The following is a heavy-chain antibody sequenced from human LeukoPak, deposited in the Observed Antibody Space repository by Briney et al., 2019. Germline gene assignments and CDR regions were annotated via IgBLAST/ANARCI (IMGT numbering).Heavy chain of an antibody. Sequence: ASVKVSCKASGYTFTSYYMHWVRQAPGQGLEWMGIINPSGGSTSYAQKFQGRVTMTRDTSTSTVYMELSSLRSENTAVYYCARDQAVLSWDYDILTGYCSPPDYWGQGTLVTVSS. CDR1: GYTFTSYY. J-gene: IGHJ4*02. CDR2: INPSGGST. V-gene: IGHV1-46*01. CDR3: ARDQAVLSWDYDILTGYCSPPDY. D-gene: IGHD3-9*01.